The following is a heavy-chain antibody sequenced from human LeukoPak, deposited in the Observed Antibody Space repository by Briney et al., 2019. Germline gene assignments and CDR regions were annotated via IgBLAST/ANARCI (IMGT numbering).Heavy chain of an antibody. CDR1: GFTFSNYA. CDR3: AKSQYTSSWYCYFDL. CDR2: LSASGGAT. D-gene: IGHD6-13*01. V-gene: IGHV3-23*01. J-gene: IGHJ2*01. Sequence: GGSLRLSCAVSGFTFSNYAMIWIRQAPGKGLEWVSALSASGGATYYADSVKGRFTISRDNSKNTLYLQMNSLRVEDTAVYYCAKSQYTSSWYCYFDLWGRGTLVTVSS.